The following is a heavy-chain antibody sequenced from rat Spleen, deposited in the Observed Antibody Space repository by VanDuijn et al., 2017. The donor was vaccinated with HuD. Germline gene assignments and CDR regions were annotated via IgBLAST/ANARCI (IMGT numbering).Heavy chain of an antibody. CDR3: TTCTIGGVLDA. Sequence: EVQLVESGGGLVQPGRSMKLSCLASGFTFSNYGMHWIRRAPAKGLEWVATISYDGSRIYYRDSMKGRFTISRDNAKNTLYLQMDSLRSEDTATYYCTTCTIGGVLDAWGQGTSVTVSS. CDR1: GFTFSNYG. D-gene: IGHD4-3*01. CDR2: ISYDGSRI. J-gene: IGHJ4*01. V-gene: IGHV5-19*01.